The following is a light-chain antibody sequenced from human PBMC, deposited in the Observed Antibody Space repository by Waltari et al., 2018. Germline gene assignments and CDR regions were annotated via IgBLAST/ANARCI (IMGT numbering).Light chain of an antibody. CDR1: QTINVY. J-gene: IGKJ2*01. CDR2: TAS. CDR3: QQTNSAPYT. V-gene: IGKV1-39*01. Sequence: DIKLTQFPSSLSASFGESVTITCRTSQTINVYLNGYQQTSGRAPKLLIHTASVLHNGVPSRFRGSGSTTDFTLTITSVQPDDFATYFCQQTNSAPYTFGQGTTLDIK.